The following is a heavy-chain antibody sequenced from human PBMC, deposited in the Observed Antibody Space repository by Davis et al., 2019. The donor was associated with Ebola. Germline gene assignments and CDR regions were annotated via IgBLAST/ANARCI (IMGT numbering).Heavy chain of an antibody. J-gene: IGHJ5*02. CDR1: GYTFTSYG. Sequence: AASVKVSCKASGYTFTSYGISWVRQAPGQGLEWMGWINPNSGGTNYAQKFQGWVTMTRDTSISTAHMELSRLRSEDTAVYYCARGPHIVVLPNWFDPWGQGTLVTVSS. CDR3: ARGPHIVVLPNWFDP. D-gene: IGHD2-2*01. CDR2: INPNSGGT. V-gene: IGHV1-2*04.